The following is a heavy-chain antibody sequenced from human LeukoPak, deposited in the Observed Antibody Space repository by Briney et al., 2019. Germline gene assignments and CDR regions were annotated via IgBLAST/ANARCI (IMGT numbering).Heavy chain of an antibody. Sequence: ASVKVSCKASGGTFSSYAISWVRQAPGQGLEWMGGIIPIFGTANYAQKFQGRVTITADESTSTAYMELSSLRSEDTAVYCCARSPVGVRKKHDFWGQGTLVIVSS. CDR1: GGTFSSYA. D-gene: IGHD3-10*01. J-gene: IGHJ4*02. V-gene: IGHV1-69*01. CDR2: IIPIFGTA. CDR3: ARSPVGVRKKHDF.